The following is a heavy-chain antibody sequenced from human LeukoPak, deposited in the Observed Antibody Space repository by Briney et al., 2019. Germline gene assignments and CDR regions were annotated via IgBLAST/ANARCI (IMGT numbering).Heavy chain of an antibody. J-gene: IGHJ4*02. D-gene: IGHD5/OR15-5a*01. CDR3: ARDSPSTYYFDY. CDR1: GFTVSSNY. V-gene: IGHV3-66*01. CDR2: IYSGGST. Sequence: GGSLRLSCAASGFTVSSNYMSWVRQAPGKGLEWVSVIYSGGSTDFADSVKGRFTISRDNSKNTLYLQMNNLRAEDTAVYYCARDSPSTYYFDYWGQGTLVTVSS.